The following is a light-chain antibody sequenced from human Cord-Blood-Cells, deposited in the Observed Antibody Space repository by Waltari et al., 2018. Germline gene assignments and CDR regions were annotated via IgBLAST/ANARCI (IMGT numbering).Light chain of an antibody. Sequence: QSVLTQPPSVSGAPGQRVTISCTGSSSNIGAGYDVHWYQQLPATAPKLLIYGNSNRPEGVPDRFSGSKSGTSASLAITGLQAEDEADYYCQSYDSSLSGWVFGGGTKLTVL. V-gene: IGLV1-40*01. CDR3: QSYDSSLSGWV. CDR1: SSNIGAGYD. CDR2: GNS. J-gene: IGLJ3*02.